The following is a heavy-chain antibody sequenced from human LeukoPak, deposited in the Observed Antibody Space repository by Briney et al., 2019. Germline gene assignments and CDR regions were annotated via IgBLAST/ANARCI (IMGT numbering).Heavy chain of an antibody. V-gene: IGHV3-30-3*01. CDR2: ISYDGSNK. CDR3: AKDRFGWNDYYFDY. CDR1: GFTFSSYA. D-gene: IGHD1-1*01. Sequence: HTGGSLRLSCAASGFTFSSYAMHWVRQAPGKGLEWVAVISYDGSNKYYADSVKGRFTISRDNSKNTLYLQMNSLRAEDTAVYYCAKDRFGWNDYYFDYWGQGTLVTVSS. J-gene: IGHJ4*02.